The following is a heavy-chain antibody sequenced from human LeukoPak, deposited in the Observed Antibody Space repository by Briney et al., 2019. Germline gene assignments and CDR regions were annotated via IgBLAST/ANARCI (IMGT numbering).Heavy chain of an antibody. CDR2: INHSGST. V-gene: IGHV4-34*01. D-gene: IGHD2-15*01. Sequence: SETLSLTCAVYGGSFSGYYWSWIRQPPGKGLEWIGEINHSGSTNYNPSLKSRVTISVDTSKNQFSLKLSSVTAADTAVYYCARGGRIVVAVASGRGYNWFDPWGQGTLVTVSS. CDR3: ARGGRIVVAVASGRGYNWFDP. J-gene: IGHJ5*02. CDR1: GGSFSGYY.